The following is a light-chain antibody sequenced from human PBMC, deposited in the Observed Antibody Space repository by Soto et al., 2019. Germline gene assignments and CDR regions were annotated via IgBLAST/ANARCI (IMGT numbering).Light chain of an antibody. CDR2: DVS. J-gene: IGLJ1*01. Sequence: CALTQPASVSGSPGQSITISCTGTSSDVGGYNYVSWYQQHPGKAPKLMIYDVSNRPSGVSNRFSGSKSGNTASLTISGLQAEDEADYYCSSYTSSSPYVFGTGTKVTVL. CDR1: SSDVGGYNY. V-gene: IGLV2-14*01. CDR3: SSYTSSSPYV.